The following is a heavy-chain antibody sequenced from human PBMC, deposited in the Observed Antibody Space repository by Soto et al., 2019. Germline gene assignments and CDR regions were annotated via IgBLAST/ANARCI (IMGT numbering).Heavy chain of an antibody. Sequence: LRLSCAASGFTFDDYAMHWVRQAPGKGLEWVSGISWNSGSIGYADSVKGRFTISRDNAKNSLYLQMNSLRAEDTALYYCAKDKGGYSSSPFDYWGQGTLVTVSS. D-gene: IGHD6-6*01. CDR3: AKDKGGYSSSPFDY. CDR1: GFTFDDYA. J-gene: IGHJ4*02. V-gene: IGHV3-9*01. CDR2: ISWNSGSI.